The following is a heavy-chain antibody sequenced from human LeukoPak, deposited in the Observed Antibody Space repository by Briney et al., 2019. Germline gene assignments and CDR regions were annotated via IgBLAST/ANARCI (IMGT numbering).Heavy chain of an antibody. V-gene: IGHV4-34*01. CDR3: ARVEYSSKNYFDY. Sequence: SETLSLTCAVYGGSFSGYYWSWTRQPPGKGLEWIGEINHSGSTNYNPSLKSRVTISVDTSKNQFSLKLSSVTAADTAVYYCARVEYSSKNYFDYWGQGTLVTVSS. J-gene: IGHJ4*02. CDR2: INHSGST. D-gene: IGHD6-6*01. CDR1: GGSFSGYY.